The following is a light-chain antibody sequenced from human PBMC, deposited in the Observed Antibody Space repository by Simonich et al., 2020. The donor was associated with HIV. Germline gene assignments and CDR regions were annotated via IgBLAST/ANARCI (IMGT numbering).Light chain of an antibody. CDR1: QSLSIW. V-gene: IGKV1-5*03. Sequence: DIQMTHSPSTLSASVGERVTINCRASQSLSIWLAWYKQKPGKAPKRLIYKASRLESGVTSSFSGSGSGTEFTLTISSLQPDDFATYYCQQYKSYPYTFGQGTKLEIK. CDR3: QQYKSYPYT. J-gene: IGKJ2*01. CDR2: KAS.